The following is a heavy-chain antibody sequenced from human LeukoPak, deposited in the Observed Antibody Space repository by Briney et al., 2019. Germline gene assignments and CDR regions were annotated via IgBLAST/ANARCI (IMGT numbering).Heavy chain of an antibody. Sequence: SETLSLTCTVSGGSFSSYYWTWIRQPPGKGLEWIGYIDHSGTTNYNPSLKSRVTISVDTSKNQFSLNLRSVTAADTAVYYCARQESSTSCCWFDPWGQGTLVTVSS. D-gene: IGHD2-2*01. CDR1: GGSFSSYY. CDR2: IDHSGTT. J-gene: IGHJ5*02. V-gene: IGHV4-59*08. CDR3: ARQESSTSCCWFDP.